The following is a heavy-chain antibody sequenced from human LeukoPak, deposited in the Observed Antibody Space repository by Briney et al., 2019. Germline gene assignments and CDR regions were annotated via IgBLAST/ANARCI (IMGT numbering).Heavy chain of an antibody. J-gene: IGHJ3*02. V-gene: IGHV4-38-2*02. CDR2: IFYSGST. Sequence: SETLSLTCTVSGYSISSGYYWGWIRQPPGKGLEWIGNIFYSGSTYYSPSLKSRVTISLDTSRNQFSLKLNSVTAADTAVYYCAKSNGYGLIDIWGQGTMVTVSS. CDR1: GYSISSGYY. D-gene: IGHD3-22*01. CDR3: AKSNGYGLIDI.